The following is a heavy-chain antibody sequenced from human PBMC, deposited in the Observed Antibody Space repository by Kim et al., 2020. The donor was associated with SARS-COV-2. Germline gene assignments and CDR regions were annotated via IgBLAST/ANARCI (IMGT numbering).Heavy chain of an antibody. Sequence: SETLSLTCTVSGGSISSYYWSWIRQPPGKGLEWIGYIYYSGSTNYNPSLKSRVTISVDTSKNQFSLKLSSVTAADTAVYYCARHEAPGDSGSYSDDYWFDPWCQGTLATVSS. D-gene: IGHD1-26*01. V-gene: IGHV4-59*08. CDR3: ARHEAPGDSGSYSDDYWFDP. CDR1: GGSISSYY. J-gene: IGHJ5*02. CDR2: IYYSGST.